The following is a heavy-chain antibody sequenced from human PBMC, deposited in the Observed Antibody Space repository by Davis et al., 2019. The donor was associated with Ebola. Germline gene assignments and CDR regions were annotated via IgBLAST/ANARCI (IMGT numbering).Heavy chain of an antibody. Sequence: GESLKISCAASGFTFSSYAMSWVRQAPGKGLEWVSAISGSGGSTYYADSVKGRFTISRDNSKNTLYLQMNSLRAEDKAVYYCAKERHIVVVPAAILVDYWGQGTLVTVSS. J-gene: IGHJ4*02. CDR2: ISGSGGST. V-gene: IGHV3-23*01. D-gene: IGHD2-2*02. CDR3: AKERHIVVVPAAILVDY. CDR1: GFTFSSYA.